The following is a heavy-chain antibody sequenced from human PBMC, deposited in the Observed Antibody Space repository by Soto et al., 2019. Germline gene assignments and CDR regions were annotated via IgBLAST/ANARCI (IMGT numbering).Heavy chain of an antibody. CDR1: GYTFKNYG. D-gene: IGHD3-9*01. Sequence: QDHLVQSGGEVKKPGASAKVSCKASGYTFKNYGINWVRQAPGRGLEWVAWISAYNGDTSYAQHLQGRGPVTTETITNTAYMEPRSLRPDETAVYFCVLGGLETGYYRDMDYWGQGTLVSVSS. CDR2: ISAYNGDT. CDR3: VLGGLETGYYRDMDY. J-gene: IGHJ4*02. V-gene: IGHV1-18*04.